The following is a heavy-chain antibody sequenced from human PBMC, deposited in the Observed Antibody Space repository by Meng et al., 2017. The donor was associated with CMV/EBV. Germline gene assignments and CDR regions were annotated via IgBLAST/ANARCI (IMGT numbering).Heavy chain of an antibody. CDR1: GYTFTSYD. J-gene: IGHJ4*02. CDR2: IRSKANSYAT. V-gene: IGHV3-73*01. CDR3: TLVGY. Sequence: KVSCKASGYTFTSYDINWVRQASGKGLEWVGRIRSKANSYATAYAASVKGRFTISRDDSKNTAYLQMNSLKTEDTAVYYCTLVGYWGQGTLVTVSS.